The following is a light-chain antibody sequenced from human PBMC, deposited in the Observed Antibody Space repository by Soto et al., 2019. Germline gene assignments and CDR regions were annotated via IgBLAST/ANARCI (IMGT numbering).Light chain of an antibody. Sequence: QSALTQPASVSGSPGQSITISCTGTSSDVGSYNLVSWYQQHPGKAPKVMIYEGSKRPSGVSNRFSGSKSGNTASLTISGLQAEDEAEYYCCSHAGSSTFVVFGGGTKLTVL. CDR3: CSHAGSSTFVV. J-gene: IGLJ2*01. CDR2: EGS. CDR1: SSDVGSYNL. V-gene: IGLV2-23*03.